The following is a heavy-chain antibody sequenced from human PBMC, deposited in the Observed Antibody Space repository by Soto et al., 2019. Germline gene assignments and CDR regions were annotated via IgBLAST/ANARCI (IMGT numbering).Heavy chain of an antibody. Sequence: VQLMQSGAEVKQPGSSVKVSCKASGGTFSSHSINWVRQAPGQGLEWMGGIITLFGTANYAQNFQGRVTITADHAPSTSYMELHSLRSDDTXXXXCAREVGYGDFSAALLDWGQGTLVTV. CDR1: GGTFSSHS. CDR2: IITLFGTA. CDR3: AREVGYGDFSAALLD. V-gene: IGHV1-69*01. D-gene: IGHD4-17*01. J-gene: IGHJ4*02.